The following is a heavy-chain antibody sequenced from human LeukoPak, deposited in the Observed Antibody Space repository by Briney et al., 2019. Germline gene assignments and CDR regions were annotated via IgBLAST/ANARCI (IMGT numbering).Heavy chain of an antibody. V-gene: IGHV1-69*01. J-gene: IGHJ4*02. Sequence: SVKVSCKASGRPFSSYAISWVRKAPAQGLDWIGRIIPIFGTANYAQKFQGRVTITADESTSTAYMELSSLRSEDTAVYYCARDGGYSSGWYYFDYWGQGTLVTVSS. CDR2: IIPIFGTA. CDR1: GRPFSSYA. D-gene: IGHD6-19*01. CDR3: ARDGGYSSGWYYFDY.